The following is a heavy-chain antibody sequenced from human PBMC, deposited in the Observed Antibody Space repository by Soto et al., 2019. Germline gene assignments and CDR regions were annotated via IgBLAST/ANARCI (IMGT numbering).Heavy chain of an antibody. J-gene: IGHJ5*02. Sequence: QVQLVESGGGLVKPGGSLRLSCAASGFTFSDYYMSWIRQAPGKGLEWVSYISSSGSTIYYADSVKGRFTISRDNAKNSLDLQMNSLSAEDTAVYYCARRSCSGGSCYEYNWFDPWGQGTLVTVSS. CDR1: GFTFSDYY. CDR2: ISSSGSTI. V-gene: IGHV3-11*01. D-gene: IGHD2-15*01. CDR3: ARRSCSGGSCYEYNWFDP.